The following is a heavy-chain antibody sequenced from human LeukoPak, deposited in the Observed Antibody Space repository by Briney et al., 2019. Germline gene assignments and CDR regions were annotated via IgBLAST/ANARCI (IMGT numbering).Heavy chain of an antibody. CDR1: GDSVSSNSAA. Sequence: HSQTLSLTCAISGDSVSSNSAAGNWIRQPPLRGLEWLGRTYYRSKWYNGYAVSVKNRIIINPDTSKNQFSLQLNSVTPEDTAVYYCARSSGGWIDYWGQGTLVTVSS. D-gene: IGHD6-19*01. J-gene: IGHJ4*02. CDR2: TYYRSKWYN. V-gene: IGHV6-1*01. CDR3: ARSSGGWIDY.